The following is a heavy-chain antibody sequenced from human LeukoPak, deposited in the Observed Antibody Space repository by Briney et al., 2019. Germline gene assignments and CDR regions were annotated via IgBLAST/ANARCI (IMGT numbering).Heavy chain of an antibody. Sequence: PSETLSLTCAVYGGSFSGYYWNWIGQPPGKGLEWIGEINHSGSTNYNPSLRSRVTISVDTSKSQFSLKLSSVPAADTAVYYCARAQYVDISGFYPGYWGQGTLVTVSS. J-gene: IGHJ4*02. V-gene: IGHV4-34*01. CDR3: ARAQYVDISGFYPGY. CDR1: GGSFSGYY. D-gene: IGHD3-22*01. CDR2: INHSGST.